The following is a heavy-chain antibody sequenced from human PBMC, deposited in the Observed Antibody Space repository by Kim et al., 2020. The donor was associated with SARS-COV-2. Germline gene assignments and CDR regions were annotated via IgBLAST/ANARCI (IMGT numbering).Heavy chain of an antibody. CDR1: GASVSSIDYY. D-gene: IGHD3-22*01. Sequence: SETLSLTCTVSGASVSSIDYYWGWIRQPPGKGLEWIGTSYYSGSTYYNPSLKSRVTISVDTSKNQFSLKLTSLTAADTAVYFCATSNYYYQNSGYYSNGLNWFDPWGQGTLVTVSS. V-gene: IGHV4-39*01. CDR3: ATSNYYYQNSGYYSNGLNWFDP. CDR2: SYYSGST. J-gene: IGHJ5*02.